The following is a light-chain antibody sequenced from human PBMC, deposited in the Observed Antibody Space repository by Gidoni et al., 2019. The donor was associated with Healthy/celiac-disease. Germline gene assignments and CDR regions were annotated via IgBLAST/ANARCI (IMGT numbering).Light chain of an antibody. CDR1: QSVLYSSNNKNY. V-gene: IGKV4-1*01. CDR3: QQYYSTPYT. Sequence: ATINCKSSQSVLYSSNNKNYLAWYQQKPGQPPKLLIYWASTRESGVPDRFSGSGSGTDFTLTISSLQAEDVAVYYCQQYYSTPYTFXQXTKLEIK. J-gene: IGKJ2*01. CDR2: WAS.